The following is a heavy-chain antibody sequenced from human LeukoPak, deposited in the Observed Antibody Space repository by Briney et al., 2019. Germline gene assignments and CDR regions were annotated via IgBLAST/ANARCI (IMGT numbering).Heavy chain of an antibody. CDR1: GFTFSSYG. V-gene: IGHV3-30*02. D-gene: IGHD6-13*01. CDR3: AKDIRPASVRTSFDY. J-gene: IGHJ4*02. CDR2: IHYDGSNK. Sequence: GGSLRLSCAASGFTFSSYGMHWVRQAPGKGLEWVAFIHYDGSNKHYADSVKGRFTISRDNSKNTLYLQINSPRTEDTAVYYCAKDIRPASVRTSFDYWGQGTLVTVSS.